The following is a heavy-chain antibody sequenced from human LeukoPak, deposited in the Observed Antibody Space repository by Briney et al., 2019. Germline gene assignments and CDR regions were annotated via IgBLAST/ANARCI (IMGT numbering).Heavy chain of an antibody. J-gene: IGHJ3*02. D-gene: IGHD3-22*01. CDR3: ASAAGYYDSSGYSGSNDAFDI. V-gene: IGHV3-33*01. Sequence: GGSLRLSCAASGFTFSSYGMHWVRQAPGKGPEWVAVIWYDGSNKYYADSVKGRFTISRDNSKNTLYLQMNSLRAEDTAVYYCASAAGYYDSSGYSGSNDAFDIWGQGTMVTVSS. CDR2: IWYDGSNK. CDR1: GFTFSSYG.